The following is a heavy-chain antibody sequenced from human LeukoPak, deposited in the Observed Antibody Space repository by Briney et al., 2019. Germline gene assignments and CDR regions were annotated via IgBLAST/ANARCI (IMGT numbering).Heavy chain of an antibody. Sequence: PGGSLRLSCAASGFTFSSYAMSWVRQAPDKGLEWVAFIRYDGSYQYYADSVKGRFTISRDSSKNTLYLQMNSLRAEDTAVYYCAKDPISLAGTGTSFDYWGQGTLVTISS. J-gene: IGHJ4*02. D-gene: IGHD6-13*01. CDR3: AKDPISLAGTGTSFDY. CDR1: GFTFSSYA. CDR2: IRYDGSYQ. V-gene: IGHV3-30*02.